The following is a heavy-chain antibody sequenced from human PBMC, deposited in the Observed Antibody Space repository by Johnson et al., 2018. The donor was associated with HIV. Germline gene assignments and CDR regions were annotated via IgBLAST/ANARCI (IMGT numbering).Heavy chain of an antibody. V-gene: IGHV3-20*04. J-gene: IGHJ3*02. CDR3: ARTVLHCTIFGVARAGWTFDI. CDR1: GFTFDDYG. D-gene: IGHD3-3*01. Sequence: VQLVESGGGVVRPGGSLRLSCAASGFTFDDYGMSWVRQAPGKGLEWVSGINWNGGSTGYADSVKGRFPISRDNAKNSLYLQMNSLRAEDTALYYCARTVLHCTIFGVARAGWTFDIWGQGTMVTVSS. CDR2: INWNGGST.